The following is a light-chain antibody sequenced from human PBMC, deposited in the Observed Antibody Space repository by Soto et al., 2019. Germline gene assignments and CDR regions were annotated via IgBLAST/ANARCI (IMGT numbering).Light chain of an antibody. CDR3: QVRDVWPS. CDR2: DAY. CDR1: QSVSNS. V-gene: IGKV3-11*01. Sequence: SVLTQAPVTLALSPRERDVLSCRASQSVSNSLAWYQHKPGQAPRLFIYDAYKRAPGIPARFSGSGSGTDFTLTISSLEPEDFAVYYCQVRDVWPSFGTGTKV. J-gene: IGKJ1*01.